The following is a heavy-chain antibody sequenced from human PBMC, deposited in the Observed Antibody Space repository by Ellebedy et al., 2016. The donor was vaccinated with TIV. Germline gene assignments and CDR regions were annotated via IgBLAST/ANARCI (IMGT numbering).Heavy chain of an antibody. D-gene: IGHD6-13*01. J-gene: IGHJ4*02. CDR2: IGSAGDT. V-gene: IGHV3-13*01. CDR3: ARASAGLDY. Sequence: PGGSLRLSCAASGVTFSSHDRHWVRQGTGKGLEWVSAIGSAGDTSYSGSVKGRFTISRENGKNSVYLQMNSLRAEDTAVYYCARASAGLDYWGQGTLVTVSS. CDR1: GVTFSSHD.